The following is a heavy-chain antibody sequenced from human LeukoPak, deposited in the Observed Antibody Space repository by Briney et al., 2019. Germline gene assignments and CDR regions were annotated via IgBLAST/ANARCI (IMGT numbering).Heavy chain of an antibody. D-gene: IGHD1-14*01. CDR1: EFTFSSYG. V-gene: IGHV3-30*02. CDR2: IRYDGSNK. Sequence: GGSLRLSCAASEFTFSSYGMHWVRQAPGKGLEWVAFIRYDGSNKYYADSVKGRFTISRDNSKNTLYLQMNSLRAEDTAVYYCAKGPVDAIRNAFDIWGQGTMVTVSS. CDR3: AKGPVDAIRNAFDI. J-gene: IGHJ3*02.